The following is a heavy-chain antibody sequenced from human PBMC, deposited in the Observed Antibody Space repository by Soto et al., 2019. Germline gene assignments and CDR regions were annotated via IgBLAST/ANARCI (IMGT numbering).Heavy chain of an antibody. Sequence: EVQLVESGGGLVKPGGSLRLSCAASGFNFNSYTINWVRQAPGKRLEWLSSISSSGYIFSTDSVRGRFTISRDNAKNSVYLQINSLRAEDTAGYFCAGDCSGGSCYPGMDVWGQGTTVTVSS. J-gene: IGHJ6*02. D-gene: IGHD2-15*01. CDR2: ISSSGYI. CDR3: AGDCSGGSCYPGMDV. V-gene: IGHV3-21*01. CDR1: GFNFNSYT.